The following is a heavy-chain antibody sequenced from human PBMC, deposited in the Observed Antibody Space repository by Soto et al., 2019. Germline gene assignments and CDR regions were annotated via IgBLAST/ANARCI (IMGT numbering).Heavy chain of an antibody. D-gene: IGHD3-22*01. CDR2: INPSGGST. J-gene: IGHJ4*02. CDR1: GYTFTSYY. Sequence: QVQLVQSGAEVKKPGGSVKVSCKASGYTFTSYYMHWVRQAPGQGLVWMGIINPSGGSTSYAQKFQGRVTMTRDTSTSTVYMELSSLRSEDTAVYYCARRPHYYDSSGYYLDYWGQGTLVTVSS. V-gene: IGHV1-46*01. CDR3: ARRPHYYDSSGYYLDY.